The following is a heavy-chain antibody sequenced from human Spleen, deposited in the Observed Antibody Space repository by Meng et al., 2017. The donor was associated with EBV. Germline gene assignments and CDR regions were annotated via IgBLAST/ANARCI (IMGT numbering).Heavy chain of an antibody. CDR1: GGSISSYA. V-gene: IGHV1-69*06. Sequence: QVQVVQSGVEVKKPGSSVGVSCKASGGSISSYAVSWVRQSPGQGLEWMAGIFSMFGTTNNTQKFQGRVTVTADRSTNTAYMELSSLRSEDTAVYYCAIGITFFGVVRSWGQGTLVTVSS. CDR3: AIGITFFGVVRS. CDR2: IFSMFGTT. D-gene: IGHD3-3*01. J-gene: IGHJ4*02.